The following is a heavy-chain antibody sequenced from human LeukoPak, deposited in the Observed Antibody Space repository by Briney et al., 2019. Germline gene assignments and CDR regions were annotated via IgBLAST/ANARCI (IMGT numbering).Heavy chain of an antibody. V-gene: IGHV3-11*01. Sequence: GALRLSCAASGFTFSDYYMSWIRQAPGKGLEWVSYISSSGSTIYYADSVKGRFTISRDNAKNSLYLQMSSLRAEDTAVYYCARDSHAAGYYDSSGYYDYWGQGTLVTVSS. CDR2: ISSSGSTI. D-gene: IGHD3-22*01. CDR1: GFTFSDYY. J-gene: IGHJ4*02. CDR3: ARDSHAAGYYDSSGYYDY.